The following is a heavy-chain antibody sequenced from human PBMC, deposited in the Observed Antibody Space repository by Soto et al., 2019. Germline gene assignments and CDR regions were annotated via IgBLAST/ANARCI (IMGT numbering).Heavy chain of an antibody. D-gene: IGHD3-16*02. CDR3: ARAEEIYDYVWGSYRPDAFDI. CDR1: GFTFSSYW. V-gene: IGHV3-7*01. J-gene: IGHJ3*02. CDR2: IKQDGSEK. Sequence: HPGGSLRLSCAASGFTFSSYWMSWVRQAPGKGLEWVANIKQDGSEKYYVDSVKGRFTISRDNAKNSLYLQMNSLRAEDTAVYYCARAEEIYDYVWGSYRPDAFDIWGQGTMVTVSS.